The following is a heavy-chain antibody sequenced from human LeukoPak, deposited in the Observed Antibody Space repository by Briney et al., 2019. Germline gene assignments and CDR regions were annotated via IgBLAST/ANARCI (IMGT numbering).Heavy chain of an antibody. J-gene: IGHJ4*02. CDR2: IWYDGSNK. CDR3: ARDLYCSSTSCYDVFDY. Sequence: AGGSLRLSCAASGFTFSSYGMHWVRQAPGKGLEWVAVIWYDGSNKYYADSVKGRFTISRDTSKNTLYLQMNSLRAEDTAVYYCARDLYCSSTSCYDVFDYWGQGTLVTVS. D-gene: IGHD2-2*01. CDR1: GFTFSSYG. V-gene: IGHV3-33*01.